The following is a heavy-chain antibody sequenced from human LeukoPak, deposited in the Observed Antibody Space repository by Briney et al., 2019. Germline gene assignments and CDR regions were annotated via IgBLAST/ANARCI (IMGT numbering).Heavy chain of an antibody. CDR2: ISGFNT. D-gene: IGHD2-8*01. V-gene: IGHV3-23*01. CDR1: GVAFSNYA. Sequence: GSLRLSCTTSGVAFSNYAMNWVRQAPGKGPEWVSGISGFNTYYADSVKGRFTISRDNSKNVLYLQMDHLRAEDTAVYSCAKDVCTSPRCLLYFDSWGQGTLVTVSS. CDR3: AKDVCTSPRCLLYFDS. J-gene: IGHJ4*02.